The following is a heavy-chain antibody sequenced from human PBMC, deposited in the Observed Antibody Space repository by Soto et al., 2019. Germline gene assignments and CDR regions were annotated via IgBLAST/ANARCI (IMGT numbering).Heavy chain of an antibody. CDR3: ARTFMYQLLPPSPDY. CDR1: GFTFSSYA. D-gene: IGHD2-2*01. J-gene: IGHJ4*02. V-gene: IGHV3-23*01. Sequence: PGGSLRLSCAASGFTFSSYAMSWVRQAPGKGLEWVSAISGSGGSTYYADSVKGRFTISRDNSKNTLYLQMNSLRAEDTAVYYCARTFMYQLLPPSPDYWGQGTLVTVSS. CDR2: ISGSGGST.